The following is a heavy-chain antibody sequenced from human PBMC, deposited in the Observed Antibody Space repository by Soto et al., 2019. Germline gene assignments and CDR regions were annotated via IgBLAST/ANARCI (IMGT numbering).Heavy chain of an antibody. CDR1: GYTFTSYA. Sequence: GASVKISCKASGYTFTSYAMNCGRQAPGQRLEWMGWINAGNGNTKYSQKFQGRVTITRDTSASTAYMELSSLRSEDTAVYYCARTRLYSGYGEDYCGQETLVTVSS. CDR2: INAGNGNT. D-gene: IGHD5-12*01. V-gene: IGHV1-3*01. CDR3: ARTRLYSGYGEDY. J-gene: IGHJ4*02.